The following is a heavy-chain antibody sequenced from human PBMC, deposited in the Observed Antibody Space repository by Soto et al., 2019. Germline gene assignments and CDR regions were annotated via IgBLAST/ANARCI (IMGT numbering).Heavy chain of an antibody. J-gene: IGHJ3*02. V-gene: IGHV1-3*01. Sequence: ASVKVSCKASGYTFTTYPMHWVRQAPGQRLEWMGRINAANGNTKYSQKFQGRVTITRDTSASTAYMELSSLRSEDTAVYYCARDWGKGGAFDIWGQGTMVIVSS. CDR3: ARDWGKGGAFDI. CDR2: INAANGNT. CDR1: GYTFTTYP. D-gene: IGHD7-27*01.